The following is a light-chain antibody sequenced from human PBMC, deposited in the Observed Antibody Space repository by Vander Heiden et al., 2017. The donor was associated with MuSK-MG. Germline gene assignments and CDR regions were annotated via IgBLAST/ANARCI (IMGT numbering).Light chain of an antibody. CDR1: QSRLHSNGYNY. Sequence: DIVMTQYPLALPVTPGAPASISCRSSQSRLHSNGYNYLDCYLQNPGQSPKLLMYLGSNRASGVPDRFSGSGSATDFTLKISIVDAEDVGFYYCKQALETPITFGQGTQMDIK. CDR3: KQALETPIT. V-gene: IGKV2-28*01. CDR2: LGS. J-gene: IGKJ5*01.